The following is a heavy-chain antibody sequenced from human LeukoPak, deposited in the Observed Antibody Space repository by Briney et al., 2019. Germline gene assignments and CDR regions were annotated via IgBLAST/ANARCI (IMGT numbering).Heavy chain of an antibody. D-gene: IGHD5-18*01. J-gene: IGHJ6*02. CDR2: INPNSGGT. V-gene: IGHV1-2*06. CDR3: ARDSDTAMTYYYYYGMDV. CDR1: GYTFTGYY. Sequence: ASVKVSCKASGYTFTGYYMHWVRQAPGQGLEWMGRINPNSGGTNYAQKFQGRVTITRDTSASTAYMELSSLRSEDTAVYYCARDSDTAMTYYYYYGMDVWGQGTTVTVSS.